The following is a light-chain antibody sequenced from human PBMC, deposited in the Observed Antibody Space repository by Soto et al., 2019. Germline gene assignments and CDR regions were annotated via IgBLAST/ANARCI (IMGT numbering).Light chain of an antibody. CDR1: QSVSNN. CDR3: QQYNNWWT. Sequence: EIVMTQSPATLSVSPGERATLSCRASQSVSNNLAWYQKKPGQAPRLLIYGASTRATGIPARFSGSGSGTEITLTISSQQSEDFPVYYCQQYNNWWTFGQGTKVEIK. CDR2: GAS. J-gene: IGKJ1*01. V-gene: IGKV3-15*01.